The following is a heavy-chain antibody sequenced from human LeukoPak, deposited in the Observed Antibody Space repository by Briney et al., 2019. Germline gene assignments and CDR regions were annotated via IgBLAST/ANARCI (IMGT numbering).Heavy chain of an antibody. CDR1: GGSISSYY. J-gene: IGHJ5*02. D-gene: IGHD1-26*01. Sequence: SETLSLTCTVSGGSISSYYWGWIRQPPGKGLEWIGYIYYSGSTNYNPSLKSRVTISVDTSKNQFSLKLSSVTAADTAVYYCARLLYSGSYYWFDPWGQGTLVTVSS. CDR2: IYYSGST. CDR3: ARLLYSGSYYWFDP. V-gene: IGHV4-59*01.